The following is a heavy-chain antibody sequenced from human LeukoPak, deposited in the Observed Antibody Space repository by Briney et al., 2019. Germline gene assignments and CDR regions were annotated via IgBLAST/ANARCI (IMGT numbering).Heavy chain of an antibody. CDR1: GYTFIAYY. CDR2: INPHSGGT. D-gene: IGHD2-2*01. CDR3: ARDSCSSTSCLSIDDY. J-gene: IGHJ4*02. V-gene: IGHV1-2*02. Sequence: GSSVKVSCKASGYTFIAYYMHWVRQAPGQGLEWMGWINPHSGGTNYAQKFQGRVTMTRDTSISTVYMELSRLRSDDTAVYYCARDSCSSTSCLSIDDYWGQGTLVTVSS.